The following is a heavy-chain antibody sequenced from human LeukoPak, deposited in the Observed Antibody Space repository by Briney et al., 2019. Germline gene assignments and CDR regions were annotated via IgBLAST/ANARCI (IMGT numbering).Heavy chain of an antibody. V-gene: IGHV3-48*03. J-gene: IGHJ6*02. CDR2: IGSSGSTI. D-gene: IGHD3-10*01. Sequence: GGSLRLSCAASGFAFSSYEMNWARQAPGKGLEWVSYIGSSGSTIHYADSVKGRFTISRDNAKNTLYLQMNSLRAEDTAVYYCARDRYYGSGILDVWGQGTTVTVSS. CDR1: GFAFSSYE. CDR3: ARDRYYGSGILDV.